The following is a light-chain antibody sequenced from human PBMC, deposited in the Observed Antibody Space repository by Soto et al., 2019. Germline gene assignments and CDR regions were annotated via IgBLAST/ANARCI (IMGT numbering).Light chain of an antibody. V-gene: IGKV3-20*01. CDR3: QQYGSSPGYT. CDR1: QSVRSSY. J-gene: IGKJ2*01. Sequence: EIVLTQSPDILSLSPGERATLSCRASQSVRSSYLAWYQQRPGQAPRLLIYGASSRATGIPDRFSGDGSGTDFTLTISRLGPEDFAVYYCQQYGSSPGYTFGQGTKLEIK. CDR2: GAS.